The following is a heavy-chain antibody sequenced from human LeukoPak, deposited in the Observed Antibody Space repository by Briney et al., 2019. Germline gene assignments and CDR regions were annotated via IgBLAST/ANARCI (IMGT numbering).Heavy chain of an antibody. CDR1: GFSFGSYS. D-gene: IGHD2-21*02. Sequence: PGGSLRLSCAASGFSFGSYSMNWVRQTPERGLEWLSFISTTGTFIKYADSVRGRFNVSRDNAKNSLYLHMNALRVEDTATYYCARTGGDGFDPWGQGTLVIVSS. V-gene: IGHV3-21*04. CDR3: ARTGGDGFDP. CDR2: ISTTGTFI. J-gene: IGHJ5*02.